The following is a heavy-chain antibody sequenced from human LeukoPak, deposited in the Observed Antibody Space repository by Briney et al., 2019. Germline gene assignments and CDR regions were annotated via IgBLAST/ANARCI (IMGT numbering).Heavy chain of an antibody. D-gene: IGHD6-13*01. J-gene: IGHJ5*02. CDR1: GYTFTSYG. V-gene: IGHV1-46*01. Sequence: GASVKVSCKASGYTFTSYGISWVRQAPGQGLEWMGIINPSGGSTSYAQKFQGRVTMTRDTSTSTVYMELSSLRSEDTAVYYCARDRWIAAQPANWFDPWGQGTLVTVSS. CDR3: ARDRWIAAQPANWFDP. CDR2: INPSGGST.